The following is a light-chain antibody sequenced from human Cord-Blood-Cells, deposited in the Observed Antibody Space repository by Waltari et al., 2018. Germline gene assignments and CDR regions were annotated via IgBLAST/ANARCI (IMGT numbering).Light chain of an antibody. V-gene: IGLV8-61*01. CDR1: SVSVSTRSY. CDR3: VLYMGSGISV. CDR2: STN. Sequence: QTVVTQEPSFSVSPGGTVTLTFGLSSVSVSTRSYPSWYQQTPGQAPRTLIYSTNTRSSGVPDRFSGSILGNKAALTITGAQADDESDYYCVLYMGSGISVFGGGTKLTVL. J-gene: IGLJ3*02.